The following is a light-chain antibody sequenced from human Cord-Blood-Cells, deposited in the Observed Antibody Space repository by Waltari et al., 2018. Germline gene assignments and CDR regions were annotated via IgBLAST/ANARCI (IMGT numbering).Light chain of an antibody. CDR3: MQSIQLPPYT. V-gene: IGKV2D-29*01. CDR2: EVS. Sequence: DIVMTQTPLSLSVTPGQPASISCKSSQSLLHSDGKTYLYWYLQKPGQPPQLLIYEVSXXXXXXXXXXSGSGSGTDFTLKISRVEAEDVGVYYCMQSIQLPPYTFGQGTKLEIK. CDR1: QSLLHSDGKTY. J-gene: IGKJ2*01.